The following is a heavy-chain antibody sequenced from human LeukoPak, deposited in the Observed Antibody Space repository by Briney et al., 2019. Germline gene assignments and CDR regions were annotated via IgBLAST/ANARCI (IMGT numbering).Heavy chain of an antibody. D-gene: IGHD1-7*01. V-gene: IGHV4-38-2*02. J-gene: IGHJ6*03. Sequence: SETLSLTCTVSGYSISSGYYWGWIRQPPGKGLEWIGSIYHSGSTYYNPSLKSRVTISVDTSKNQFSLKLSSVTAADTAVYYCARSLHLTPGWNYRYYYYYMTSGAKGPRSPSP. CDR2: IYHSGST. CDR3: ARSLHLTPGWNYRYYYYYMTS. CDR1: GYSISSGYY.